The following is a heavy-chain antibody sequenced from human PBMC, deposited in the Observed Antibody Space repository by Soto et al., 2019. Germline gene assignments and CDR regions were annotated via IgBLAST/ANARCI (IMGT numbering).Heavy chain of an antibody. D-gene: IGHD1-26*01. Sequence: QVQLVQSGAEVKKPGASVKVSCKASGYTFTSYDVNWVRLAPGQGLEWMGWMNPNSGSTDYAQKFQGRVTMTRNISISTAYKELSSLRSEDTAVYYCASRVGATSFDFDYWGQGTLVTVSS. CDR1: GYTFTSYD. J-gene: IGHJ4*02. CDR3: ASRVGATSFDFDY. V-gene: IGHV1-8*01. CDR2: MNPNSGST.